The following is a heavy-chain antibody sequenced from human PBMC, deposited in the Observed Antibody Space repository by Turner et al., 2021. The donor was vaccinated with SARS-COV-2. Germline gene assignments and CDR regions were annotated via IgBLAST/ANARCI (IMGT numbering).Heavy chain of an antibody. Sequence: QVQLVQSGAEVKKPGSSVKVSCKASGGTSINYVISWVRQAPGQGLELMGGIIPIFGTANYAQKFQGRVTITADESTSTAYMELSSLRSEDTAVYYCARSTAYDSSGSTFDYWGQGTLVSVSS. D-gene: IGHD3-22*01. J-gene: IGHJ4*02. CDR1: GGTSINYV. V-gene: IGHV1-69*01. CDR2: IIPIFGTA. CDR3: ARSTAYDSSGSTFDY.